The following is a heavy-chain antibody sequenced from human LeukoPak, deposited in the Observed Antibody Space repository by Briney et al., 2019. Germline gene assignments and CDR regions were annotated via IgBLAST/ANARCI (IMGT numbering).Heavy chain of an antibody. CDR3: ARHRAGGSGMSVDY. J-gene: IGHJ4*02. Sequence: PSETLSLTCTVSGGSISSSSYYWGWIRQPPGKGLEWIGSIYYSGSTYYNPSLKSRVTISVDTSKNQFSLKLSSVTAADTAVYYCARHRAGGSGMSVDYWGQGTLVTVSS. CDR1: GGSISSSSYY. CDR2: IYYSGST. V-gene: IGHV4-39*01. D-gene: IGHD3-10*01.